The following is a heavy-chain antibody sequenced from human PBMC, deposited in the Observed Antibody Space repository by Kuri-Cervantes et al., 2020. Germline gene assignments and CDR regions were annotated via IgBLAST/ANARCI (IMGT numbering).Heavy chain of an antibody. CDR3: ARDPTVTTWWDAFDI. J-gene: IGHJ3*02. CDR2: IIPILGIA. D-gene: IGHD4-17*01. Sequence: SVKVSCKASGGTFSSYTISWVRQAPGQGLEWMGRIIPILGIANYAQKFQGRVTITADKSTSTAYMELSSLRSEDTAVYYCARDPTVTTWWDAFDIWGQGTMVTVSS. V-gene: IGHV1-69*04. CDR1: GGTFSSYT.